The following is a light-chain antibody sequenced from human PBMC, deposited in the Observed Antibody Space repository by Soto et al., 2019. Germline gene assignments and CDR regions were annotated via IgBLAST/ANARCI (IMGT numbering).Light chain of an antibody. J-gene: IGKJ5*01. CDR3: QQGYSTPVT. CDR2: WAS. V-gene: IGKV1-39*01. Sequence: DIHMTQSPSSLSPSVGDRVTITCRASESIRRHLNWDQQKPGRAPRLLNYWASNLQRGVPSRFSGSGSGTEFTLTISSLLPEDFATYSCQQGYSTPVTFGQGARLEV. CDR1: ESIRRH.